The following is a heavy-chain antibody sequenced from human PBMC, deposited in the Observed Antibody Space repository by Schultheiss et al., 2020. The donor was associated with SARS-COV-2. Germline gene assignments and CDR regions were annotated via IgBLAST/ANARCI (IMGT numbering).Heavy chain of an antibody. CDR2: INHSGST. CDR3: ARGHSSGYYGVDV. Sequence: SETLSLTCAVYGGSFSGYYWSWIRQPPGKGLEWIGEINHSGSTNYNPSLKSRVTISVDTSKNQFSLKLSSVTAADTAVYYCARGHSSGYYGVDVWGHGTTVTVSS. V-gene: IGHV4-34*01. CDR1: GGSFSGYY. D-gene: IGHD2-15*01. J-gene: IGHJ6*02.